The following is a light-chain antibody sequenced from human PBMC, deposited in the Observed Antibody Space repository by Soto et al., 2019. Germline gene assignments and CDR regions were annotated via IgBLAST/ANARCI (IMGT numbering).Light chain of an antibody. V-gene: IGKV1-39*01. Sequence: DIQMTQSPSSLSASVGDRVTITCRASQSISSYLNWYQQKPGKAPKLLIYAASSLQSGVPSRVSGSGSGTDFTLTIRSLQPEDFANYYCQESHSTAFTFGPGTKVDIK. CDR1: QSISSY. J-gene: IGKJ3*01. CDR2: AAS. CDR3: QESHSTAFT.